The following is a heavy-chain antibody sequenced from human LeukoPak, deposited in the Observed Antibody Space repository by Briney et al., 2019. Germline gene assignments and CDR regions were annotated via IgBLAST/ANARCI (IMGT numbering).Heavy chain of an antibody. Sequence: PSETLSLTCAVYGWSFSGYYWSWIRQPPGKGLEWIGEMNHSGSTKYNPSLKSRVTISVDTSKNQFSLKLSSVTAADTAVYYCARLGGSNDYYYYMDVWGKGTTVTVSS. CDR3: ARLGGSNDYYYYMDV. D-gene: IGHD4-23*01. V-gene: IGHV4-34*01. CDR2: MNHSGST. J-gene: IGHJ6*03. CDR1: GWSFSGYY.